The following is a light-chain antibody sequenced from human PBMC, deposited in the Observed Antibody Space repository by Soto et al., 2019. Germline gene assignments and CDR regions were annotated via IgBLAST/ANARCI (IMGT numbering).Light chain of an antibody. CDR2: DAS. CDR1: QSVSSY. CDR3: QHRTNWPVT. J-gene: IGKJ4*01. Sequence: IVLTQSPATLSLSPGERATLSCRASQSVSSYLVWYQQKPGQAPRVLIYDASNRATGIPARFSGSGSGTDFTLTISSLEPEDFAVYYCQHRTNWPVTFGGGTKVEIK. V-gene: IGKV3-11*01.